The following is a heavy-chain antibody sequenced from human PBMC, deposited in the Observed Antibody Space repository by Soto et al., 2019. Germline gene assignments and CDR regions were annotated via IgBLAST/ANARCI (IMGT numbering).Heavy chain of an antibody. CDR1: GFTFSSYG. D-gene: IGHD3-22*01. V-gene: IGHV3-30*18. J-gene: IGHJ6*02. CDR3: AKAMGGYYYDSSGYSSYYGMDV. CDR2: ISYDGSNK. Sequence: QVQLVESGGGVVQPGRSLRLSCAASGFTFSSYGMHCVRQAPGKGLEWVAVISYDGSNKYYADSVKGRFTISRDNSKNTLYLQMNSLRAEDTAVYYCAKAMGGYYYDSSGYSSYYGMDVWGQGTTVTVSS.